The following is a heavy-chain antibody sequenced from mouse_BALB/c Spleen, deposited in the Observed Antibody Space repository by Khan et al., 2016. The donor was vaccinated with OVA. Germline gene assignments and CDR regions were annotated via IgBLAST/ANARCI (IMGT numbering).Heavy chain of an antibody. CDR1: GFTFSSYA. D-gene: IGHD2-1*01. CDR3: VTVYFDYFDY. Sequence: EVELVESGGGLVKPGGSLKVSCAASGFTFSSYAMSWVRQTPEKRLEWVATISSGGSLTYYPASVQGRFTISRDNAKNHLYLLMSSLRSEDTATYYCVTVYFDYFDYWGQGTTLTVSS. CDR2: ISSGGSLT. V-gene: IGHV5-9-3*01. J-gene: IGHJ2*01.